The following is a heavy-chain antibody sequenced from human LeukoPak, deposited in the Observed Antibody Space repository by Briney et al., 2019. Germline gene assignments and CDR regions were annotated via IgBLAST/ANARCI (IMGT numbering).Heavy chain of an antibody. CDR2: ISSSSSYI. CDR3: ARLYYYDSSGYYYNYYYGMDV. Sequence: GGSLRLSCAASGFTFSNYAMTWVRLAPGKGLEWVSSISSSSSYIYYADSVKGRFTISRDNAKNSLYLQMNSLRAEDTAVYYCARLYYYDSSGYYYNYYYGMDVWGQGTTVTVSS. V-gene: IGHV3-21*01. D-gene: IGHD3-22*01. CDR1: GFTFSNYA. J-gene: IGHJ6*02.